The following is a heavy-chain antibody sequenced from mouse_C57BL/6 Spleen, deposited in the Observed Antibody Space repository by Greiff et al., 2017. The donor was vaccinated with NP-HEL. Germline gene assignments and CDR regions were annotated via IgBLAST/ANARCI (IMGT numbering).Heavy chain of an antibody. D-gene: IGHD1-1*01. J-gene: IGHJ4*01. CDR3: ARPIYYGSSLDY. CDR2: ISSGSSTI. Sequence: EVQLQESGGGLVKPGGSLKLSCAASGFTFSDYGMHWVRQAPEKGLEWVAYISSGSSTIYYADTVKGRFTISRDNAKNTLFLQMTSLRSEDTAMYYCARPIYYGSSLDYWGQGTSVTVSS. CDR1: GFTFSDYG. V-gene: IGHV5-17*01.